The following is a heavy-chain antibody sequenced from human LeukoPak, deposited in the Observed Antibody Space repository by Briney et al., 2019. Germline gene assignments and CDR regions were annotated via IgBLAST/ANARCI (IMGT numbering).Heavy chain of an antibody. Sequence: ASVKVSCKASGGTFSSYAISWVRQAPGQGLEWMGGIIPIFGTANYAQKFQGRVTITTDVSTSTAYMELSSLRSEDTAVYYCARGSGRREWFDPWGQGTLVTVSS. V-gene: IGHV1-69*05. J-gene: IGHJ5*02. CDR1: GGTFSSYA. CDR2: IIPIFGTA. D-gene: IGHD3-3*01. CDR3: ARGSGRREWFDP.